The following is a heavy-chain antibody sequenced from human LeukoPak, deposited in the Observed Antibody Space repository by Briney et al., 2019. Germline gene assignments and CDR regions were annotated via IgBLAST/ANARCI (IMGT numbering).Heavy chain of an antibody. CDR3: ARDLRYCSSASCSENGAFDI. J-gene: IGHJ3*02. Sequence: GGSLRLSCAASGFXFSSYSMNWVRQAPGEGLEWVSSISSSGSFIYYADSVKGRFTISRDNARNSLFLQMNSLRAEDTAVYYCARDLRYCSSASCSENGAFDIWGQGTMVTVSS. D-gene: IGHD2-2*01. V-gene: IGHV3-21*01. CDR1: GFXFSSYS. CDR2: ISSSGSFI.